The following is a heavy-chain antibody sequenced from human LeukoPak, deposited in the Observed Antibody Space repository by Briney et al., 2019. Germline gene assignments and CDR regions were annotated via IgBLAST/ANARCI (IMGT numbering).Heavy chain of an antibody. Sequence: GGSLRLSCAASGFTFSSYGMHWVRQAPGKGLEWVAVIWYDGSNKYYADSVKGRFTISRDNSKNTLYLQMNSLRAEDTAVYYCAGGTTVRGVYYMDVWGKGTTVTVSS. CDR1: GFTFSSYG. CDR2: IWYDGSNK. CDR3: AGGTTVRGVYYMDV. J-gene: IGHJ6*03. V-gene: IGHV3-33*01. D-gene: IGHD3-10*01.